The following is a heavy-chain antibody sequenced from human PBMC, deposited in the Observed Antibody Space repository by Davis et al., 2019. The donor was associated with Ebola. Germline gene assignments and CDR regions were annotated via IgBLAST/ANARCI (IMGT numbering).Heavy chain of an antibody. CDR2: IKQDGSEK. J-gene: IGHJ6*02. CDR1: GFTFSSYW. D-gene: IGHD2/OR15-2a*01. Sequence: GESLKISCAASGFTFSSYWMSWVRQAPGKGLEWVANIKQDGSEKYYVDSVKGRFTISRDNAKNSLYLQMNSLRAEDTAVYYCARDLVYFPRTYYYGMDVWGQGTTVTVSS. V-gene: IGHV3-7*03. CDR3: ARDLVYFPRTYYYGMDV.